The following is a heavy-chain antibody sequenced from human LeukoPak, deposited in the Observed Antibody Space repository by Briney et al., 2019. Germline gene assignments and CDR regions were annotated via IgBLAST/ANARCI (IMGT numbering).Heavy chain of an antibody. V-gene: IGHV1-2*02. CDR2: INPNNGGT. CDR1: GYTFTGYY. Sequence: ASVKVSCKASGYTFTGYYMHWVRQAPGQGLEWMGWINPNNGGTNYAQKFQGRVTMTRDTSISTTYMELSRLRSDDTAVYYCAKAGFWSGYQYYFDYWGQGTLVTVSS. D-gene: IGHD3-3*01. J-gene: IGHJ4*02. CDR3: AKAGFWSGYQYYFDY.